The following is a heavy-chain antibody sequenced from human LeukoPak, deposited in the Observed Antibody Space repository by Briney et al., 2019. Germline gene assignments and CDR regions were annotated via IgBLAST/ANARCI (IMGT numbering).Heavy chain of an antibody. CDR2: ISAYNGYT. V-gene: IGHV1-18*01. J-gene: IGHJ3*02. Sequence: ASVKGSCKASGYTFTNYGFSWVRQAPGQGLEWMGWISAYNGYTDYAQKFQFRVTMTTDTSTSTAYMELRSLRSDDTAVYYCARTLGYCSSTSCPTRAFDIWGQGTMVTVSS. CDR3: ARTLGYCSSTSCPTRAFDI. CDR1: GYTFTNYG. D-gene: IGHD2-2*01.